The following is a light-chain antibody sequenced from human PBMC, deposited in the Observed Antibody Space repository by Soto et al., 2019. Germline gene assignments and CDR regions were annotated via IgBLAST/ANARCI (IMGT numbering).Light chain of an antibody. J-gene: IGLJ1*01. CDR1: SSDVGGYNY. Sequence: QSVLTQPPSASGSPGQSVTISCTGTSSDVGGYNYVSWYQQHPGKAPKLMIYQVDKRPSGVPDRFSGSKSGNTASLTVSGLQAEDEADYYCTSYAGRINLYVFGTGTKLTVL. CDR2: QVD. V-gene: IGLV2-8*01. CDR3: TSYAGRINLYV.